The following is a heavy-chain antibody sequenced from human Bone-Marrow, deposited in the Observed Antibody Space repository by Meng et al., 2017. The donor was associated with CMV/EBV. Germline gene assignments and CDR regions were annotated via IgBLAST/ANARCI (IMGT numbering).Heavy chain of an antibody. J-gene: IGHJ4*02. D-gene: IGHD2-2*02. CDR2: MNPNSGGT. V-gene: IGHV1-2*02. CDR1: GYTFTSYD. CDR3: ASGPKRSTIVVVPAAIQETDY. Sequence: ASVKVSCKASGYTFTSYDINWVRQATGQGLEWMGWMNPNSGGTNYAQKFQGRVTMTRDTSISTAYMELSRLRSDDTVVYYCASGPKRSTIVVVPAAIQETDYWGQGTLVTGSS.